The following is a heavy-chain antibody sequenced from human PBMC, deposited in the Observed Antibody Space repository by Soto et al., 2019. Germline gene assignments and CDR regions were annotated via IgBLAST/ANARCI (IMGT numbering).Heavy chain of an antibody. V-gene: IGHV4-39*01. CDR3: ARHAIDFWSGYYSYYFDY. CDR2: IYYSGST. J-gene: IGHJ4*02. CDR1: GGSISSSSYY. Sequence: SETLSLTCTVSGGSISSSSYYWGWIRQPPGKGLEWIGSIYYSGSTYYNPSLKSRVTISVDTSKNQFSLKLSPVTAADTAVYYCARHAIDFWSGYYSYYFDYWGQGTLVTVSS. D-gene: IGHD3-3*01.